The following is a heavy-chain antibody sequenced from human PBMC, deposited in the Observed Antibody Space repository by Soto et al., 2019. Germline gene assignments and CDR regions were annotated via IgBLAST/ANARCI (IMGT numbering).Heavy chain of an antibody. CDR2: IIPIFGTA. D-gene: IGHD2-15*01. V-gene: IGHV1-69*13. Sequence: GASVKVSCKASGGTFSSYAISWVRQAPGQGLEWMGGIIPIFGTANYAQKFQGRVTITADESTSTAYMELSSLRSEDTAVYYCAGDSTQGMDVWGQGTTVTVSS. CDR1: GGTFSSYA. J-gene: IGHJ6*02. CDR3: AGDSTQGMDV.